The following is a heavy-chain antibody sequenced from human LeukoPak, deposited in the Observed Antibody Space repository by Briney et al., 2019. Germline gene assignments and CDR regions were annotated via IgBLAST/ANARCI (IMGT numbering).Heavy chain of an antibody. CDR2: ISGSGGST. CDR3: AKVQDNYYYYGMDV. J-gene: IGHJ6*02. CDR1: GFTFSSYA. D-gene: IGHD2-15*01. V-gene: IGHV3-23*01. Sequence: GGSLRLSCAASGFTFSSYAMSWVRQAPGKGLEWVSAISGSGGSTYYADSVKGRFTISRDNSKNTLYLQMNSLRAEDTVVYYCAKVQDNYYYYGMDVWGQGTTVTVSS.